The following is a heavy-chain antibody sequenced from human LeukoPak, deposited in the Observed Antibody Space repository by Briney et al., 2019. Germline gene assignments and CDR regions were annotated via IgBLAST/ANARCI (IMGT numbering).Heavy chain of an antibody. D-gene: IGHD2-8*02. J-gene: IGHJ6*02. CDR3: TRVQAGRSGLMDV. CDR1: GFTLSGYW. V-gene: IGHV3-74*01. CDR2: IDPDGITT. Sequence: GGSLRLSCAASGFTLSGYWMHWVRQAPGEGLVWVSRIDPDGITTNYADSVKGRFTTSRDNARNTLYLQMNSLTAEDTALYYCTRVQAGRSGLMDVWGQGTTVTVSS.